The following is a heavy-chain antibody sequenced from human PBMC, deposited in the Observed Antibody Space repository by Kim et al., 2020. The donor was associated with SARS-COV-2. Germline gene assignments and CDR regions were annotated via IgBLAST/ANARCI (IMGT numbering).Heavy chain of an antibody. CDR2: ISYDGSNK. J-gene: IGHJ4*02. CDR3: AKAPGVYSYGYYFDY. Sequence: GGSLRLSCAASGFTFSSYDMHWVRQAPGKGLEWVAVISYDGSNKYYADSVKGRFTISRDNSKNTLYLQMNSLRAEDTAVYYCAKAPGVYSYGYYFDYWGQGTLVTVSS. CDR1: GFTFSSYD. V-gene: IGHV3-30*18. D-gene: IGHD5-18*01.